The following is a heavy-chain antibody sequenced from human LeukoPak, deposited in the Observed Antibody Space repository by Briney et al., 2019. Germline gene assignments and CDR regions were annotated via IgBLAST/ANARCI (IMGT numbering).Heavy chain of an antibody. CDR2: ISSNSSHT. D-gene: IGHD5-24*01. J-gene: IGHJ4*02. V-gene: IGHV3-21*01. CDR3: ARTRDGYNFGPFDC. CDR1: GFTFSSYR. Sequence: GGSLRLSCAASGFTFSSYRMNWVRQAPGKGQEWVSLISSNSSHTYNPDSVKGRFTISRDNAKNSLYLEMNSLRVEDTAVYYCARTRDGYNFGPFDCWGQGTLVTVSS.